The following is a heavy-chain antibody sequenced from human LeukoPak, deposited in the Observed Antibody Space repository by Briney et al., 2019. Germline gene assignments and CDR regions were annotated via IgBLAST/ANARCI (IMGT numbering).Heavy chain of an antibody. Sequence: SETLSLTCTVSGGSISSSSYYWGWIRQPPGKGLEWLGSIYYSGSTYYNPSLKSRVTISVDTSKNQFSLKLSSVTAADTAVYYCARRGSGWYYFDYWGQGTLVTVSS. D-gene: IGHD6-19*01. J-gene: IGHJ4*02. CDR3: ARRGSGWYYFDY. CDR2: IYYSGST. V-gene: IGHV4-39*01. CDR1: GGSISSSSYY.